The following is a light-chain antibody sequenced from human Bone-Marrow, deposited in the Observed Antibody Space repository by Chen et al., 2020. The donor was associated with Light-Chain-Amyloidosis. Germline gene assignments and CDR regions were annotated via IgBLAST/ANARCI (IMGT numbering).Light chain of an antibody. CDR3: WSYGGYSTFV. Sequence: QSALTQPASVSGSPGRSITISCTGTIIGTFNLVSWYQQNPGNAPKLIIYEGSRRPSEVSARVSGSTSGNAASLAISGLQTDDEADYYCWSYGGYSTFVVGGGTRLTVL. V-gene: IGLV2-23*03. J-gene: IGLJ2*01. CDR1: IIGTFNL. CDR2: EGS.